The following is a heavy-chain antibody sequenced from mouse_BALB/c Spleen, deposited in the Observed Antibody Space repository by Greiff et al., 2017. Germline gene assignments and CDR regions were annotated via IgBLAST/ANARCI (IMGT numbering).Heavy chain of an antibody. CDR1: GYSITSDYA. J-gene: IGHJ4*01. CDR3: ARNRYDGAMDY. V-gene: IGHV3-2*02. D-gene: IGHD2-14*01. CDR2: ISYSGST. Sequence: DVQLVESGPGLVKPSQSLSLTCTVTGYSITSDYAWNRIRQFPGNKLEWMGYISYSGSTSYNPSLKSRISITRDTSKNQFFLQLNSVTTEDTATYYCARNRYDGAMDYWGQGTSVTVSS.